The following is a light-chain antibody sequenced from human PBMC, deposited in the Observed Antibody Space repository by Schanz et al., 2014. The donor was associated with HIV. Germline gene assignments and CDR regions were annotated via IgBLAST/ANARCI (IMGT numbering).Light chain of an antibody. CDR1: QSISIY. Sequence: DIQMTQSPSTLSASVGDRVTITCRASQSISIYLNWYQQKPGKAPKLLISAASSLQSGVPSRFSGSGSGTDFTLTISSLQPEDFATYYCQHYSLYPTWTFGQGTKVEMK. CDR2: AAS. CDR3: QHYSLYPTWT. J-gene: IGKJ1*01. V-gene: IGKV1-39*01.